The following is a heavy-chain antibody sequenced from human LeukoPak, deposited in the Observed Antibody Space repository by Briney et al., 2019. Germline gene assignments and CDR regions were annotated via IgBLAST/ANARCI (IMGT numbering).Heavy chain of an antibody. Sequence: SETLSLTCAVYGGSFSGYYWSWIRQPPGKGLEWIGEINHSGSTNYNPSLTSRVTISVDTSKNQFSLKLSSVTASDTAVYYCARGGPYCGGDCYSDWGQGTLVTVSS. D-gene: IGHD2-21*02. CDR2: INHSGST. V-gene: IGHV4-34*01. CDR1: GGSFSGYY. J-gene: IGHJ4*02. CDR3: ARGGPYCGGDCYSD.